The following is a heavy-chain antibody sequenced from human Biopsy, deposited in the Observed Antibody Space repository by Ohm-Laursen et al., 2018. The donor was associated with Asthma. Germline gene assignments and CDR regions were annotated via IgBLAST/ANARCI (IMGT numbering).Heavy chain of an antibody. J-gene: IGHJ3*02. CDR2: ISYDGGNK. V-gene: IGHV3-30*03. CDR1: GFTFSIYD. Sequence: SLRLSCAAFGFTFSIYDIHWVRQAPGKGLEWVAVISYDGGNKFYGDSVKGRFTLSRDSSRNTLYLQMNSLRVEDTAIYYCARTHERWTSIQDDALDIWGQGTMVIVSS. D-gene: IGHD4-23*01. CDR3: ARTHERWTSIQDDALDI.